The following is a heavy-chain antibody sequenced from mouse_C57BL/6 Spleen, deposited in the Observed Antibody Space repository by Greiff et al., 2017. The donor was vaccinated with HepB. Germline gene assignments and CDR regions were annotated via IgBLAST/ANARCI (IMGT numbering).Heavy chain of an antibody. J-gene: IGHJ3*01. V-gene: IGHV1-69*01. D-gene: IGHD4-1*01. CDR3: ARGGELGSAPFAY. Sequence: VQLQQPGAELVMPGASVKLSCKASGYTFTSYWMHWVKQRPGQGLEWIGEIDPSDSYTNYNQKFKGKSTLTVDKSSSTAYMQLSSLTSEDSAVYYCARGGELGSAPFAYWGQGTLVTVSA. CDR2: IDPSDSYT. CDR1: GYTFTSYW.